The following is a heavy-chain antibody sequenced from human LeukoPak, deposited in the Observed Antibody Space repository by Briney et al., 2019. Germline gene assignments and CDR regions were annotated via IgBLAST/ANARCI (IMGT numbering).Heavy chain of an antibody. V-gene: IGHV1-69*04. CDR2: IIPILGVA. CDR3: ARDWELSVY. J-gene: IGHJ4*02. CDR1: AYPFTGYY. D-gene: IGHD1-7*01. Sequence: GASVKVSCKASAYPFTGYYVHWVRQAPGQGLEWMGRIIPILGVANYAQKFQGRVTITADKSTSTAYMELSSLRSEDTAVYYCARDWELSVYWGQGTLITVSS.